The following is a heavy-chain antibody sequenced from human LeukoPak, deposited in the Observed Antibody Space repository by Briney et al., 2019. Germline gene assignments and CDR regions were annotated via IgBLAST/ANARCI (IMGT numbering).Heavy chain of an antibody. CDR3: ARDKLVGPTQFDY. Sequence: GGSLRLSCKGSGFIFGDYAMNWVRQAPGKGLEWVSSISSSSSYIYYADSVKGRFTISRDNAKNSLYLQMNSLRAEDTAVYYCARDKLVGPTQFDYWGQGTLVTVSS. CDR1: GFIFGDYA. CDR2: ISSSSSYI. D-gene: IGHD1-26*01. J-gene: IGHJ4*02. V-gene: IGHV3-21*01.